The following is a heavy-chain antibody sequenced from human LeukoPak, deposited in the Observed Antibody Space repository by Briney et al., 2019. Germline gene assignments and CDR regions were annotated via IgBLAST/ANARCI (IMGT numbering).Heavy chain of an antibody. V-gene: IGHV3-74*01. J-gene: IGHJ5*02. CDR3: ARGGGGSYYEA. D-gene: IGHD1-26*01. CDR2: INDDGDST. Sequence: PGGSLRLSCVVSGFTFSNYYMHWVRQAPGKGLMWVSRINDDGDSTNYADSVKGRFTISRDNARNTLFLQMNSLRAEDTAVYYCARGGGGSYYEAWGQGTLVTVSS. CDR1: GFTFSNYY.